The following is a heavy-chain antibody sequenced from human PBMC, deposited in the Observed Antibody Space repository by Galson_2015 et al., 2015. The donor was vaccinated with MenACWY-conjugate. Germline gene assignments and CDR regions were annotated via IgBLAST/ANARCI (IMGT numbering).Heavy chain of an antibody. CDR2: IKSKSDGGTT. CDR1: GLTVNDAW. V-gene: IGHV3-15*01. Sequence: SLRLSCAAFGLTVNDAWMSWVRQAPGKGLEWVGRIKSKSDGGTTDYSAPVRGRFIISRDDSKNTLYLQMTSLKIEDTAVYFCTRDRAYYDFWSGPPSWGQGTLVTVSS. J-gene: IGHJ4*02. CDR3: TRDRAYYDFWSGPPS. D-gene: IGHD3-3*01.